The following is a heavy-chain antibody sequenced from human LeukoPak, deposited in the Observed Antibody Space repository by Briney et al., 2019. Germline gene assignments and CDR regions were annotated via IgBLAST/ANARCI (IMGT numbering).Heavy chain of an antibody. V-gene: IGHV3-23*01. J-gene: IGHJ4*02. CDR1: GFTFSSYA. Sequence: SGGSLRLSCAASGFTFSSYAMSWVRQAPGKGLEWVSGISTRGDSTYYADSVKGRFTISRDDPRNTLYLQMNSLRVEDTAIYYCAKDPIGYCSGGSCYGAFEYWGQGTLVTVSS. CDR3: AKDPIGYCSGGSCYGAFEY. CDR2: ISTRGDST. D-gene: IGHD2-15*01.